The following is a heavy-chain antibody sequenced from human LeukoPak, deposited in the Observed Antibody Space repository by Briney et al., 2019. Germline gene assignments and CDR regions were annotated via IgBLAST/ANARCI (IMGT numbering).Heavy chain of an antibody. D-gene: IGHD6-13*01. J-gene: IGHJ4*02. CDR3: AKGYSSSWYGLFDY. CDR2: IIGSGGST. Sequence: GGSLRLSCAASGFTFSSYAMSWVRQAPGKGLEWVSAIIGSGGSTYYADSVKGRFTISRDNSKNTLYLQMNSLRAEDTAVYYCAKGYSSSWYGLFDYWGQGTPVTVSS. V-gene: IGHV3-23*01. CDR1: GFTFSSYA.